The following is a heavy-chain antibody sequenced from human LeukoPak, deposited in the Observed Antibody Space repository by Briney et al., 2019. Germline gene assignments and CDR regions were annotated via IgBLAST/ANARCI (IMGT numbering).Heavy chain of an antibody. CDR3: GGPFGFWGHVMKV. D-gene: IGHD3-16*01. CDR1: GYSFTSYW. Sequence: GESLKISCKGSGYSFTSYWIGWVRQMPGKGLEWMGIIYPGDSDTRYSPSFQGQVTISADKSINTAYLQWSSLKASDTAMYYCGGPFGFWGHVMKVGGKGPRVTVPS. V-gene: IGHV5-51*01. CDR2: IYPGDSDT. J-gene: IGHJ6*04.